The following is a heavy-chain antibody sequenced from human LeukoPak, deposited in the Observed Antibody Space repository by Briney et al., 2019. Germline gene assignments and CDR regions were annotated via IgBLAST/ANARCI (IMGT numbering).Heavy chain of an antibody. Sequence: AGGSLRLSCAASGFTFSSYGMSWVRQAPGKGLEWVSAISGSGGGTYYADSVKGRFTISRDNSKNTLYLQMNSLRAEDTAVYYCAKGRSGGSMPFDYWGQGTLVTVSS. V-gene: IGHV3-23*01. D-gene: IGHD2-15*01. CDR2: ISGSGGGT. J-gene: IGHJ4*02. CDR3: AKGRSGGSMPFDY. CDR1: GFTFSSYG.